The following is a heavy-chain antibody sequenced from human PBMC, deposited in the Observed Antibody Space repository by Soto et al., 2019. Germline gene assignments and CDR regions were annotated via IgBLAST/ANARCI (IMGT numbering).Heavy chain of an antibody. CDR1: GFSLSTSGVG. CDR2: IYWDDDK. CDR3: AHSPYCGGDCYPRYFDY. Sequence: QITLKESGPPLVKPTQTLTLTCTFSGFSLSTSGVGVGWIRQPPGKALEWLALIYWDDDKRYSPSLKSRLTITKDTSKNQVVLTMTNMDPVDTATYYCAHSPYCGGDCYPRYFDYWGQGTLVTVSS. V-gene: IGHV2-5*02. J-gene: IGHJ4*02. D-gene: IGHD2-21*02.